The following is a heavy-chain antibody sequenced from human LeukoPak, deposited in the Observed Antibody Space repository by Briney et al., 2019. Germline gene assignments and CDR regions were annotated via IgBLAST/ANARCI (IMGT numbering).Heavy chain of an antibody. J-gene: IGHJ4*02. CDR1: GYSISSGYY. Sequence: SETLSLTCTVSGYSISSGYYWGWIRQPPGKGLEWIGSIYHSGSTYYNPSLKSRVTISVDTSKNQFSLKLSSVTAADTAVYYCARVSIAVAGTVVGYFDYWGQGTLVTVSS. D-gene: IGHD6-19*01. CDR3: ARVSIAVAGTVVGYFDY. CDR2: IYHSGST. V-gene: IGHV4-38-2*02.